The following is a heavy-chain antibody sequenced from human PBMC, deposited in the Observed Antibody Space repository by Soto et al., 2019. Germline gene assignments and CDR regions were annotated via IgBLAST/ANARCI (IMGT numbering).Heavy chain of an antibody. CDR1: GFTFSTYG. CDR2: ISGGGGTT. J-gene: IGHJ3*02. V-gene: IGHV3-23*01. CDR3: ARDLELGAFDI. D-gene: IGHD1-7*01. Sequence: GGSLRLSCAASGFTFSTYGMNWVRQAPGKGLEWVSGISGGGGTTYYADSVKGRFTISRDNSKNTLYLQMNSLRAEDTAVYYCARDLELGAFDIWGQGTMVTVSS.